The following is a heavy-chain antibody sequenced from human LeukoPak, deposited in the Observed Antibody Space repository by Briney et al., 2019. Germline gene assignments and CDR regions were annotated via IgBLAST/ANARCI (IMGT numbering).Heavy chain of an antibody. CDR1: GFLFRSYG. CDR2: ISSSSSYT. J-gene: IGHJ4*02. CDR3: ASGAGGSSGYLY. V-gene: IGHV3-11*06. Sequence: GGSLRLSCAASGFLFRSYGMSWIRQAPGKGLEWVSYISSSSSYTNYADSVKGRFTISRDNAKNSLYLQMNSLRAEDTAVYYCASGAGGSSGYLYGGQGTLVTVSS. D-gene: IGHD3-22*01.